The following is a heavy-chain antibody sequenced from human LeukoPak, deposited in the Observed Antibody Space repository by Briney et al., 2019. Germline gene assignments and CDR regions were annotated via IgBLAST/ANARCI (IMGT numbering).Heavy chain of an antibody. V-gene: IGHV4-59*08. CDR1: GGSISSYY. Sequence: SETLSLTCTVSGGSISSYYWSWIRQPPGKGLEWIGYIYYSGSTNYNPSLKSRVTISVDTSKNQFSLKLSSVTAADTAVYYCARQTGYDWDLYYYYGMDVWGQGTTVTVSS. J-gene: IGHJ6*02. CDR2: IYYSGST. CDR3: ARQTGYDWDLYYYYGMDV. D-gene: IGHD5-12*01.